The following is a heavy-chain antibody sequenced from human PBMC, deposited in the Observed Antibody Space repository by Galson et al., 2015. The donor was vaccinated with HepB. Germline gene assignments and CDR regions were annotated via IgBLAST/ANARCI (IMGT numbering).Heavy chain of an antibody. J-gene: IGHJ5*02. Sequence: SLRLSCAASGFSFSNFAMNWVRQAPGKGLEWVAHINQDGSSKYYVDSVKGRFTISRDNAKDSVYLQLDSLRAEGTAVYYCARDRSWFDPWGQGTLVTVSS. CDR2: INQDGSSK. CDR3: ARDRSWFDP. V-gene: IGHV3-7*03. CDR1: GFSFSNFA.